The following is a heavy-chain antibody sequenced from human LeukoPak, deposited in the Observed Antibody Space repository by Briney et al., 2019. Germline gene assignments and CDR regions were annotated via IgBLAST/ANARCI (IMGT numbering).Heavy chain of an antibody. CDR3: AREGGTVVIGRFDY. D-gene: IGHD2-2*01. CDR2: IQTDGGDK. V-gene: IGHV3-30*02. Sequence: GGSLRLSCAASGINFRAPGMHWVRQAPGMGLEWVTFIQTDGGDKKYAASVAGRFTISRDNSKNTVYLHMSSLRPDDTALYYCAREGGTVVIGRFDYWGQGTLVTVSS. J-gene: IGHJ4*02. CDR1: GINFRAPG.